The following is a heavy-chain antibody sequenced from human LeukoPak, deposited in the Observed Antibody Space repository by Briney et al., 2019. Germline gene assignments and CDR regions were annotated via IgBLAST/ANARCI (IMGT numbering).Heavy chain of an antibody. CDR2: IYTSGST. J-gene: IGHJ6*03. CDR3: VLCTSCYMVYYYYMDV. Sequence: PSETLSLTCTVSGGSISSGSYYWSWIRQPAGKGLEWIGRIYTSGSTNYNPSLKSRVTISVDTSKNQFSLKLSSVTAADTAVYYCVLCTSCYMVYYYYMDVWGKGTTVTVSS. CDR1: GGSISSGSYY. V-gene: IGHV4-61*02. D-gene: IGHD2-2*02.